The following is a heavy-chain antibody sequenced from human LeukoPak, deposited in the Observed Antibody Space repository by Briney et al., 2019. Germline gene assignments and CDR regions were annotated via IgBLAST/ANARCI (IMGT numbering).Heavy chain of an antibody. D-gene: IGHD2-2*01. CDR2: IYHSGST. Sequence: SGTLSLTCAVYGVSVSSDNWWTWVRQSPGKGLEWIGEIYHSGSTNYNPSLKSRVTISVDKSKNQFSLKLSSVTAADTAVYYCASYRLVVVPAAMATNYYYYYGMDVWGQGTTVTVSS. J-gene: IGHJ6*02. CDR3: ASYRLVVVPAAMATNYYYYYGMDV. CDR1: GVSVSSDNW. V-gene: IGHV4-4*02.